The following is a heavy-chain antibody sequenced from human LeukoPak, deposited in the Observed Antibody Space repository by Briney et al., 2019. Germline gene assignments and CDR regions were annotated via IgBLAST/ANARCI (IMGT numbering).Heavy chain of an antibody. J-gene: IGHJ2*01. Sequence: SETLSLTCIVSGGSITSSNYFWGWIRQPPGKGLEWIGGFYHSGTIFYSPSLGSRVAISIDTSKNQFSLRLLSVTAADTAVYYCARQGVVPNKAGWYFDLWGRGTLVTVSS. CDR1: GGSITSSNYF. CDR3: ARQGVVPNKAGWYFDL. D-gene: IGHD3-10*01. V-gene: IGHV4-39*01. CDR2: FYHSGTI.